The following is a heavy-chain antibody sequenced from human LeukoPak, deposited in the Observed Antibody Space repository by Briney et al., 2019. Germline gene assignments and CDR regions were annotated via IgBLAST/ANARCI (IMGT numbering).Heavy chain of an antibody. CDR2: IRSDGSIK. J-gene: IGHJ6*03. V-gene: IGHV3-30*02. D-gene: IGHD1-1*01. CDR1: GFIFSFYG. CDR3: AKEGDWNDVTLMDV. Sequence: GGSLRLSCASSGFIFSFYGMHWARQAPGKGLEWVTFIRSDGSIKYYADSVKGRFTTSRDNSKNTLHLQMNSLRTADTAVYYCAKEGDWNDVTLMDVWGKGTTVTISS.